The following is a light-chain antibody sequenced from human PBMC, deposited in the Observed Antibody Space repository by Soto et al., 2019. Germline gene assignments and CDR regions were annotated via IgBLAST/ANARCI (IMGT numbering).Light chain of an antibody. J-gene: IGKJ2*01. CDR3: QHFGNSPPMYT. CDR1: QGVSSSY. CDR2: GAS. V-gene: IGKV3-20*01. Sequence: EIVLTQSPGTLSVSPGERATLSCTASQGVSSSYLAWYQQRPGQAPRLLMYGASKRATGVPDRFSGSGSGTDFTLTIFRLEPEDFAVYYCQHFGNSPPMYTFGQGTKLEI.